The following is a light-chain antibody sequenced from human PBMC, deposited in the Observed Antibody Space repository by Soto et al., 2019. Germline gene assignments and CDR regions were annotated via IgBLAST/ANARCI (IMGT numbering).Light chain of an antibody. V-gene: IGKV3-15*01. Sequence: EIVMTQSPATLAVSPGAGATLSCRASQSVGSGLSWYQQKPGQAPRLLIYGASIRATGIPARFSGSGSGTEFTLTISSLESEDYAVYYCQQYNKWPPHTFGQGTKVDIK. CDR2: GAS. CDR1: QSVGSG. CDR3: QQYNKWPPHT. J-gene: IGKJ2*01.